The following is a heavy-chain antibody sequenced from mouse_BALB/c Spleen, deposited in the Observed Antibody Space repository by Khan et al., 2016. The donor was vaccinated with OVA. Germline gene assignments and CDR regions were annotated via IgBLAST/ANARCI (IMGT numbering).Heavy chain of an antibody. J-gene: IGHJ3*01. Sequence: EVQLVESGGGLVQPKGSLKLSCAASGFTFNTYAMNWVRQAPGKGLEWVARIRSKRNNYATYYADSVQDRFTISRDDSQSMLYLQLNNLKTEDTALYYWVRLGAYWGQGTLVTVSA. V-gene: IGHV10-1*02. CDR2: IRSKRNNYAT. CDR1: GFTFNTYA. CDR3: VRLGAY.